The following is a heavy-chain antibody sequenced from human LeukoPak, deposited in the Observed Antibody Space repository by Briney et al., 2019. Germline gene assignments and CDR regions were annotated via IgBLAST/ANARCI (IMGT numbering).Heavy chain of an antibody. CDR3: ARDLIAVTGTGFWFDP. V-gene: IGHV3-30-3*01. D-gene: IGHD6-19*01. CDR1: GFIFSTHW. CDR2: ISDDGSTK. Sequence: PGGSLRLSCAASGFIFSTHWMNWVRQAPGKGLKWVAVISDDGSTKYYADSVKGRFTISRDNSKNMLYLQMNSLRAEDSAVYYCARDLIAVTGTGFWFDPRGQGTLVTVSS. J-gene: IGHJ5*02.